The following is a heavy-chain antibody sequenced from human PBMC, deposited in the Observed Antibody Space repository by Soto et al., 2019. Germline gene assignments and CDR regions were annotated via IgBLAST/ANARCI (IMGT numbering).Heavy chain of an antibody. Sequence: GASVKVSCKASGYTFTSYYMHWVRQAPGQGLEWMGIINPSGGSTSYAQKFQGRVTMTRDTSISTAYMELSGLRYDDTAVYYCARNYDPPHWGQGTLVTVSS. V-gene: IGHV1-46*01. CDR2: INPSGGST. J-gene: IGHJ4*02. CDR1: GYTFTSYY. D-gene: IGHD3-16*01. CDR3: ARNYDPPH.